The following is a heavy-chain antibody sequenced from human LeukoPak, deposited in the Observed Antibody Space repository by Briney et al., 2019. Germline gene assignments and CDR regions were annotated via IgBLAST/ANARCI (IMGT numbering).Heavy chain of an antibody. CDR1: LGSTSSYY. CDR2: LYDSGSN. J-gene: IGHJ5*02. Sequence: SETLSLTCIVSLGSTSSYYWSWSCHHPRRGREWGGHLYDSGSNNYNPSLKRRVTISVDTSKHKFSLKLKCVTAADTAVYYFARWDYYGSGSYFSWFGPGGEGTLVTVSS. D-gene: IGHD3-10*01. V-gene: IGHV4-59*08. CDR3: ARWDYYGSGSYFSWFGP.